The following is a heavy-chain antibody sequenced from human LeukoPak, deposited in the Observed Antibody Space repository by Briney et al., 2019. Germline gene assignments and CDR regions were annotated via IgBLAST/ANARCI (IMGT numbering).Heavy chain of an antibody. CDR2: MNPNTGNT. D-gene: IGHD2-15*01. J-gene: IGHJ3*02. CDR1: GYTFTSYD. Sequence: ASVKVSCKASGYTFTSYDINWVRQATGQGLEWMGWMNPNTGNTGYAQKFQGRVTITRNTSISTAYMELSSLRSEDTAVYYCARGLDSATIYCSGGSCYSFVNAFDIWGQGTMVTVSS. CDR3: ARGLDSATIYCSGGSCYSFVNAFDI. V-gene: IGHV1-8*03.